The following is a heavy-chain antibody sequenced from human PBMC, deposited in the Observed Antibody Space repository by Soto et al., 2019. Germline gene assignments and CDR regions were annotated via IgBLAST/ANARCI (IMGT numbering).Heavy chain of an antibody. J-gene: IGHJ4*02. CDR3: ASDGVGATTFFGFLDY. CDR1: ASIFKGHG. D-gene: IGHD1-26*01. V-gene: IGHV3-33*08. CDR2: IRYDGSDE. Sequence: QVQLVESGGGVVQPGGSLRLSCAASASIFKGHGMHWVRQAPGKGLEWVAIIRYDGSDEHYGDSVEGRFTISRDNSKNMLYLQMNSLRAEDTAVYYCASDGVGATTFFGFLDYWGQGTLVTVSS.